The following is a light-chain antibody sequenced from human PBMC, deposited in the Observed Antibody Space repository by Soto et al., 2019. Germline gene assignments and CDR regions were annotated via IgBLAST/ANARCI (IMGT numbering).Light chain of an antibody. CDR3: QHYNSYSEA. V-gene: IGKV1-5*03. Sequence: DIQMTQSPSTLSASVGDRVTITCRASQSITNWLAWYQQKPGKAPKPLIYMASSLESGVPSRFSGSGPGTEFTLTISSLQPDDFATYYCQHYNSYSEAFGQGTKVDIK. J-gene: IGKJ1*01. CDR1: QSITNW. CDR2: MAS.